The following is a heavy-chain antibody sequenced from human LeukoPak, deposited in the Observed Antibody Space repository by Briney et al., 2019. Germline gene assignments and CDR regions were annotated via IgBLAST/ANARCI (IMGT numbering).Heavy chain of an antibody. D-gene: IGHD6-13*01. CDR3: AKHSSPGDY. V-gene: IGHV3-23*01. CDR2: ISGSGDST. Sequence: GGSLRLSCAASGFTFSTYAVNWVRQAPGKGLEWVSTISGSGDSTYYADSVKGRFTISRDNSKNTLYLQMNSLRAEDTAVYYCAKHSSPGDYWGQGTLVTVSS. CDR1: GFTFSTYA. J-gene: IGHJ4*02.